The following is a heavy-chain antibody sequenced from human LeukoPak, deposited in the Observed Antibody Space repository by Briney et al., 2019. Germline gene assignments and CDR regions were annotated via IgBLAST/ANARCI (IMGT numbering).Heavy chain of an antibody. D-gene: IGHD6-19*01. CDR3: ARGVLRGSGSFDY. Sequence: ASVKVSCKASGYTFIAYYIHRMRQAPGQGLEWMGWINPNSGATNYAQKFQGRITMTRDTSINTAYMELYSLNSDDTAVYFCARGVLRGSGSFDYWGQGSLVTVSS. CDR1: GYTFIAYY. V-gene: IGHV1-2*02. J-gene: IGHJ4*03. CDR2: INPNSGAT.